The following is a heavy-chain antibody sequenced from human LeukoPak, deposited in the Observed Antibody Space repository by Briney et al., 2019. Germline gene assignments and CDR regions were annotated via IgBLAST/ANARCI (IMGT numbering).Heavy chain of an antibody. Sequence: GGSLRLSCAASGFTVSTNYMTWIRQAPGKGLEWVSVMYTLGNTNYADSVRGRFTISRDNAKNSLYLQMNSLRAEDTAVYYCAELGITMIGGVWGKGTTVTISS. CDR1: GFTVSTNY. J-gene: IGHJ6*04. CDR3: AELGITMIGGV. D-gene: IGHD3-10*02. CDR2: MYTLGNT. V-gene: IGHV3-66*01.